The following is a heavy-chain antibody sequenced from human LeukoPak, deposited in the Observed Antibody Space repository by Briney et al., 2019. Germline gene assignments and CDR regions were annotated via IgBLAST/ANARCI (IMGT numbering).Heavy chain of an antibody. CDR1: GGSISSGGYY. J-gene: IGHJ5*02. V-gene: IGHV4-31*03. CDR3: ARAPRITIFGVVIIRFDP. Sequence: SDPLSLTCTVSGGSISSGGYYWSWIRQHPGKGLERIGYIYYSGSTYYNPSLKSRVTISVDTSKNQFSLKLSSVTAADTAVYYCARAPRITIFGVVIIRFDPWGQGTLVTVSS. D-gene: IGHD3-3*01. CDR2: IYYSGST.